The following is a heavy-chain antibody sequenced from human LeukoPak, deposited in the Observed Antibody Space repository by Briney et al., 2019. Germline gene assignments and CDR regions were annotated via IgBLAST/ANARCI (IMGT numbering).Heavy chain of an antibody. V-gene: IGHV4-34*01. J-gene: IGHJ5*02. CDR1: GGSFSGYY. CDR3: ARGPRRNIRVAASGWFDP. Sequence: SETLSLTCAVYGGSFSGYYWSWIRQPPGKGLEWIGEISQSGGANHNPSLKSRVTISVDTSKNQFSLKLSSVTAADTAVYYCARGPRRNIRVAASGWFDPWGQGTLVTVSS. CDR2: ISQSGGA. D-gene: IGHD2-15*01.